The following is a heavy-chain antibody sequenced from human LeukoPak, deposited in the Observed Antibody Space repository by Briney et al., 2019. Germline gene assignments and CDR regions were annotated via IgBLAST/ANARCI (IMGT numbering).Heavy chain of an antibody. V-gene: IGHV3-53*01. J-gene: IGHJ4*02. CDR1: GFIVSNNY. D-gene: IGHD2-15*01. Sequence: PGGSLRLSCAGSGFIVSNNYMTWVRKAPGKGLEWVSVIYKDGSTYYADSVKGRFTISRDNSKNTVYLQMNSLRAEDTAVYYCARGYCSGRSCYMWYSDYWGQGTLVTVSS. CDR2: IYKDGST. CDR3: ARGYCSGRSCYMWYSDY.